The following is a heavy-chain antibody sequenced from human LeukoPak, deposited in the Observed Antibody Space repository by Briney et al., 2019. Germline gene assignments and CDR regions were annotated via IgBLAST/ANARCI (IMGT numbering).Heavy chain of an antibody. D-gene: IGHD2-21*01. CDR2: ISSSSSYR. V-gene: IGHV3-21*01. CDR1: GFTFSSYS. CDR3: ARDSPNEAILWWSIDY. Sequence: GGSLRLSCAASGFTFSSYSMNWVRQAPGKGLEWVSSISSSSSYRYYEESVKGRFSISRDNARNSLYLQMNSLRAEDTAVYYCARDSPNEAILWWSIDYWGQGTLVTVSS. J-gene: IGHJ4*02.